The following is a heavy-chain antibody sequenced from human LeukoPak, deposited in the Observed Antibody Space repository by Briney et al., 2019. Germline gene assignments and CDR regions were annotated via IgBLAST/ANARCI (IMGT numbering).Heavy chain of an antibody. CDR1: GGSISSYY. D-gene: IGHD3-16*02. V-gene: IGHV4-59*01. Sequence: SETLSLTCTVSGGSISSYYWSWIRQPPGKGLEWIGYIYYSGSTNYNPSLKSRVTISVDTSKNQFSLRVTSVTAADTAVYYCARAFREFSLDYWGQGTLVTVSS. CDR3: ARAFREFSLDY. J-gene: IGHJ4*02. CDR2: IYYSGST.